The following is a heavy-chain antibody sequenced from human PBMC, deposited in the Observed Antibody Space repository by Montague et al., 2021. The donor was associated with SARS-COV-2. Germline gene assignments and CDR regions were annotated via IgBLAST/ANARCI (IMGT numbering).Heavy chain of an antibody. Sequence: SETLSLTCTVSGGSISSSSYYWGWIRQPPGKGLEWIGNIYYSGSTYYNPSLKSRVTISVDTSKNQFSLKLSSVTAADTAVYYCARQNMGSVTILVVVMHGRGFDPWGQGTLVTVSS. CDR3: ARQNMGSVTILVVVMHGRGFDP. V-gene: IGHV4-39*01. CDR2: IYYSGST. J-gene: IGHJ5*02. D-gene: IGHD3-3*01. CDR1: GGSISSSSYY.